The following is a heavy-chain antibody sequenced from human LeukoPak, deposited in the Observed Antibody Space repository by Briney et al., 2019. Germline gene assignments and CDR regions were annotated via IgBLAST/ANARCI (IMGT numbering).Heavy chain of an antibody. V-gene: IGHV4-59*01. CDR1: GGSISSSY. J-gene: IGHJ5*02. CDR2: IYYSGST. Sequence: SQTLSLTCTVSGGSISSSYWSWIRQPPGKGLEWIGYIYYSGSTNYNPSLKSRVTISVDTSKNQFSLKSSSVTAADTAVYYCARDGSYSSGWYRPRFDPWGQGTLVTVSS. CDR3: ARDGSYSSGWYRPRFDP. D-gene: IGHD6-19*01.